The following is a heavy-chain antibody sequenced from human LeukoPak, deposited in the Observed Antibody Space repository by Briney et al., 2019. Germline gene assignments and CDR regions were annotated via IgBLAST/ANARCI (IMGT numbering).Heavy chain of an antibody. J-gene: IGHJ5*02. V-gene: IGHV4-39*01. Sequence: SETLSLTCTVSGGSFSSYIYPWGWIRQPPGKGLEWIGSISHSGTTYYNPSLKSRVTISVDTSKNQFSLKLSSVTAADTAVYYCARHHVLQLWFGELENWFDPWGQGTLVTVSS. D-gene: IGHD3-10*01. CDR2: ISHSGTT. CDR3: ARHHVLQLWFGELENWFDP. CDR1: GGSFSSYIYP.